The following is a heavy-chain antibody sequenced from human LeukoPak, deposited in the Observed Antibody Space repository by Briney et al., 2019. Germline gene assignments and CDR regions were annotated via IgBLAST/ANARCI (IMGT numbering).Heavy chain of an antibody. V-gene: IGHV3-74*01. CDR2: INSDGTNT. D-gene: IGHD2-21*01. CDR1: GFTFSSYW. J-gene: IGHJ6*03. CDR3: GRSGDGPSYYYYMDV. Sequence: GGSLRLSCAASGFTFSSYWMHWVRQAPGRGLVWVSRINSDGTNTDYADSVKGRFTISRDNAKNTLYLQMNSLRSEDTAVYYCGRSGDGPSYYYYMDVWGKGTTVSVTS.